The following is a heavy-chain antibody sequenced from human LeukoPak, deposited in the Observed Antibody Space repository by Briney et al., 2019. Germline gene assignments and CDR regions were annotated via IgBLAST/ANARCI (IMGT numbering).Heavy chain of an antibody. D-gene: IGHD1-26*01. J-gene: IGHJ3*02. V-gene: IGHV3-7*01. CDR2: IKQDGSEK. CDR1: GFTLSIHW. Sequence: GGSLRLSCAASGFTLSIHWMSWVRQAPGKGLEWVASIKQDGSEKYSVDSVKGRLTISRDNAKNSLYLQMNSLRAEDTAVYYCARERDLLYDSFDIWGQGTMVTVSS. CDR3: ARERDLLYDSFDI.